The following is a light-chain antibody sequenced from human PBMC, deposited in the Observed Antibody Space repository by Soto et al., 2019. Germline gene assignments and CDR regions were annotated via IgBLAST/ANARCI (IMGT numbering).Light chain of an antibody. CDR2: AAS. Sequence: DIQMTQSPSSVSASVGDTVTITCRASQAVSTWLAWYQQKPGGAPKLLIYAASTLQSGVPSRFRGSGSGTDFTLTIRSLQPEDFATYYCQQGASFPRTFGGGTKVEIK. CDR1: QAVSTW. CDR3: QQGASFPRT. J-gene: IGKJ4*01. V-gene: IGKV1-12*01.